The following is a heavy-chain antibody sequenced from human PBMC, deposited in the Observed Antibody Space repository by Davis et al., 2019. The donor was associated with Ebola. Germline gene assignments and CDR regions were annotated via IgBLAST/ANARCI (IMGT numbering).Heavy chain of an antibody. J-gene: IGHJ4*02. CDR3: AGDLEGEVIRARGD. Sequence: GESLKISCAVSGFTFSNYWMHWVRQAPGKGLVWVSRIKFDGSETNYADSVKGRFTITRDNARNTLFLQMDSLRVEDTAVYFCAGDLEGEVIRARGDWGQGTLVTVSS. CDR1: GFTFSNYW. CDR2: IKFDGSET. V-gene: IGHV3-74*01.